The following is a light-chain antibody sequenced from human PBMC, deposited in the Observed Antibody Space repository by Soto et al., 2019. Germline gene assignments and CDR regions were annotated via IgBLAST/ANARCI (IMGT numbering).Light chain of an antibody. V-gene: IGKV3-20*01. CDR1: QSVGGNF. CDR3: QQYSRSPNT. J-gene: IGKJ2*01. CDR2: GAS. Sequence: EIGVTQSPGTLSLSPGERATLSCRASQSVGGNFLAWYQQKPGQAPRLLIYGASNRATGIPDRFSGSGSGTDFTLTINRLEPEDFAVYYGQQYSRSPNTFGQGTRLEIK.